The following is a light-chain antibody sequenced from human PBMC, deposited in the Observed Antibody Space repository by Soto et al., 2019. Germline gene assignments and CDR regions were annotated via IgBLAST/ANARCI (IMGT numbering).Light chain of an antibody. CDR1: QSVLYSSNNKNY. Sequence: DIVMTQSPDSLAVSLGERATINCKSSQSVLYSSNNKNYLAWYQQKPGQPPKLLIYWASTRESGVPDRFSGSGSGTDFTLTISSLQAEDVAVYYCQQYYNNPPGITFGPGTKVDIK. CDR3: QQYYNNPPGIT. CDR2: WAS. V-gene: IGKV4-1*01. J-gene: IGKJ3*01.